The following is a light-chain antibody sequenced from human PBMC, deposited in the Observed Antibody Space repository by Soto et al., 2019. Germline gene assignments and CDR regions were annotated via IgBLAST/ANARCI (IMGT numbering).Light chain of an antibody. CDR3: QQFYDYPRT. V-gene: IGKV1-5*01. Sequence: DIQMTQSPSTLSASVGDRVTITCRASQRISSWLAWYQQKPGEAPKLLIYDASRLESGVPSRFSGIGSGTEFTLTISSLQPEDLATYYCQQFYDYPRTFGGGTKVDIK. CDR2: DAS. CDR1: QRISSW. J-gene: IGKJ4*01.